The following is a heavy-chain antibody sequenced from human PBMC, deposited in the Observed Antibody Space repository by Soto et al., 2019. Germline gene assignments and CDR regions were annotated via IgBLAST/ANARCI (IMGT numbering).Heavy chain of an antibody. CDR3: ARNRGEGPVQNYYYYYGMDV. V-gene: IGHV1-69*13. D-gene: IGHD1-1*01. J-gene: IGHJ6*02. Sequence: GASVKVSCKASGGTFSSYAISWVRQAPGQGLKWMGGIIPIFGAANSAQKFQGRVTITADESTSTAYMELSSLRSEDTAVYYCARNRGEGPVQNYYYYYGMDVWGQGTTVTVS. CDR2: IIPIFGAA. CDR1: GGTFSSYA.